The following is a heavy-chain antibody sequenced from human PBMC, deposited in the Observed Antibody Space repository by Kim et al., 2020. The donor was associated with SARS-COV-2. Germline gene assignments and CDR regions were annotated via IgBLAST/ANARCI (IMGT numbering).Heavy chain of an antibody. Sequence: SRVTISVDTSKNQFSLKLSSVTAADTAVYYCARDSVAAAGYYYYYGMDVWGQGTTVTVSS. J-gene: IGHJ6*02. V-gene: IGHV4-31*02. CDR3: ARDSVAAAGYYYYYGMDV. D-gene: IGHD6-13*01.